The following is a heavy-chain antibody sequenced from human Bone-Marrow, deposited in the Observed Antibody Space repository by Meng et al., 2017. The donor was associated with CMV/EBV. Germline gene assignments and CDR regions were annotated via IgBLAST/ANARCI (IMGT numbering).Heavy chain of an antibody. CDR2: ISYDGSNK. V-gene: IGHV3-30-3*01. CDR1: GFTFSSYA. Sequence: QVQVGECGGGVVQPGRSLRLSCAASGFTFSSYAMHWVRQAPGKGLEWVAVISYDGSNKYYADSVKGRFTISRDNSKNTLYLQMNSLRAEDTAVYYCASRDPGDYWGQGTLVTVSS. J-gene: IGHJ4*02. CDR3: ASRDPGDY. D-gene: IGHD5-24*01.